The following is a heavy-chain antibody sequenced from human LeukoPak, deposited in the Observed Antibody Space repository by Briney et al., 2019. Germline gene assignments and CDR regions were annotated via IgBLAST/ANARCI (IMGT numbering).Heavy chain of an antibody. V-gene: IGHV3-23*01. Sequence: PGGSLRLSCAASGFTFSSYAMSWVRQAPGKGLEWVSAISGSGGSTYYADSVKGRFTISRDNSKNTLYLQMNSLRAEDTAVYCCAKDYYYDSSGYSPFDYWGQGTLVTVSS. J-gene: IGHJ4*02. CDR1: GFTFSSYA. D-gene: IGHD3-22*01. CDR2: ISGSGGST. CDR3: AKDYYYDSSGYSPFDY.